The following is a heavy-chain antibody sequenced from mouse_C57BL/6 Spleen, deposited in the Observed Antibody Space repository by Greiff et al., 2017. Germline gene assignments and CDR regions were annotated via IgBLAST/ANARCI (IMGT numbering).Heavy chain of an antibody. J-gene: IGHJ2*01. V-gene: IGHV1-54*01. Sequence: QVQLQQSGAELVRPGTSVKVSCKASGYAFTNYLIEWVKQRPGQGLEWIGVINPGSGGTKYNEKFKGKATLTADKSSSTAYMQLSSLTSEDSAVYFCAREGGSRGYFDYWGQGTTLTVSS. CDR2: INPGSGGT. CDR3: AREGGSRGYFDY. D-gene: IGHD1-1*01. CDR1: GYAFTNYL.